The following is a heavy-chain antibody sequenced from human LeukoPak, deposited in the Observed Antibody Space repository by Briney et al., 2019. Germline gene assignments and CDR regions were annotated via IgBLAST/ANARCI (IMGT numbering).Heavy chain of an antibody. CDR1: GGSFSGHY. V-gene: IGHV4-34*01. CDR3: TRQGIGLPTVGDS. J-gene: IGHJ4*02. Sequence: SETLSLTCAVYGGSFSGHYWTWIRQPPGKGLEWIGEINHSGNTNYNPSLESRVTISVDTSKNQFSLKLTSVTAADTAVYYCTRQGIGLPTVGDSWGQGILVSVSS. D-gene: IGHD2-15*01. CDR2: INHSGNT.